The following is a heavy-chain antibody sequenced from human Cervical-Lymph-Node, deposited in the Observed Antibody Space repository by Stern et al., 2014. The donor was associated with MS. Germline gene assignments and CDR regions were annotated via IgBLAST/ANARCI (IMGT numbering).Heavy chain of an antibody. V-gene: IGHV2-70*04. D-gene: IGHD5-12*01. CDR1: GFSLRTSGMR. CDR3: ARSQDPGSGYDFDY. CDR2: IDWDDDE. Sequence: QITLKESGPALVKPTQTLTLTCTFSGFSLRTSGMRVNWIRQPPGKALEWLARIDWDDDEFYSASLKTRLSISKDTSKNQVVLTMTNMDPVDTATYYCARSQDPGSGYDFDYWGQGTLVTVSS. J-gene: IGHJ4*02.